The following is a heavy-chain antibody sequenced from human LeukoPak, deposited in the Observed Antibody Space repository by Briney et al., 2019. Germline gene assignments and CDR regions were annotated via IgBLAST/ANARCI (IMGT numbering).Heavy chain of an antibody. J-gene: IGHJ4*02. V-gene: IGHV3-48*03. D-gene: IGHD6-13*01. CDR3: ARKYSSSWSTTWGFDY. Sequence: GGSLRLSCAASGFTFSSYEMNWVRQAPGKGLEWVSYISSSGSTIYYADSVKGRFTISRDNAKNSLYLQMNSLRAEDTAVYYGARKYSSSWSTTWGFDYWGQGTLVTVSS. CDR1: GFTFSSYE. CDR2: ISSSGSTI.